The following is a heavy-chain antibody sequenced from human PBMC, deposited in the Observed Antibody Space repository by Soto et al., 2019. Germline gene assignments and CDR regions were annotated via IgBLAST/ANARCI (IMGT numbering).Heavy chain of an antibody. V-gene: IGHV1-2*02. J-gene: IGHJ4*02. CDR2: INPNSGGT. CDR1: GYTFTGYY. CDR3: ARGDDRVLQFSGHCEIVDY. D-gene: IGHD3-10*02. Sequence: QAQLMQSGAEEKKPGASVKVSCKASGYTFTGYYMHWVRQAPGQGLEWMVWINPNSGGTNYAQKFQGRVNRTRDTSISTDYMELGSLKTDDTAVCYSARGDDRVLQFSGHCEIVDYWCQGTLVNVSS.